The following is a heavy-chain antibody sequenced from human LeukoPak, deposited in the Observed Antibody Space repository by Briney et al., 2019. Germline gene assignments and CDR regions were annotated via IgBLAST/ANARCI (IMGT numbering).Heavy chain of an antibody. CDR1: GFTFSSYS. J-gene: IGHJ5*02. V-gene: IGHV3-30*18. D-gene: IGHD3-10*01. CDR3: TKEGLGSGTFSAWFDL. Sequence: PGGSLRLSCTPSGFTFSSYSMHWVRQAPGKGLEWVAVVSYEGITVYYADSVKGRFTISRDNSKNTLYLQMNSLRVEDTAVYYCTKEGLGSGTFSAWFDLWGQGTLVTVSS. CDR2: VSYEGITV.